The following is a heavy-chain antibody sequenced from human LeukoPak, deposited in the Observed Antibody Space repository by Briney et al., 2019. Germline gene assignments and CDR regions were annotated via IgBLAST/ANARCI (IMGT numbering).Heavy chain of an antibody. CDR2: MNPNSGNT. CDR3: ARAPALKDTYGGYHYYMDV. J-gene: IGHJ6*03. Sequence: GASVKVSCKASGYTFTSYDINWVRQATGQGLEWMGWMNPNSGNTGYAQNFQDRVTITRNTSIGAAYMELSSLRSEDTAVYYCARAPALKDTYGGYHYYMDVRGKGTTVTVSS. CDR1: GYTFTSYD. V-gene: IGHV1-8*03. D-gene: IGHD5-18*01.